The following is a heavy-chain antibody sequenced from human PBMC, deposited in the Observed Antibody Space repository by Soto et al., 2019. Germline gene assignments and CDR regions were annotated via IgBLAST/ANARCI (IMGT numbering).Heavy chain of an antibody. D-gene: IGHD1-1*01. Sequence: QVQLQESGPGLVRPSGPVSLPCAVSGLSISSDNWWRWVRQPPGKGLEWIGEIHHSGSTNYNPSLKSRVTMSVAPSKDLFSLTLNSVTAADTDFYYGARDPGRDDLDWGQRTVVSVS. V-gene: IGHV4-4*02. CDR3: ARDPGRDDLD. CDR1: GLSISSDNW. CDR2: IHHSGST. J-gene: IGHJ4*02.